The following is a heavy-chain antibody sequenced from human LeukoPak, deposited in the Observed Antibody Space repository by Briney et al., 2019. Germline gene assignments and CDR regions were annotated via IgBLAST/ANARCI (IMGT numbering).Heavy chain of an antibody. J-gene: IGHJ5*02. V-gene: IGHV3-21*04. Sequence: PGGSLRLSCAASGFTFSSYSMNWVRQAPGKGLEWVSSISSSSSYIYYADSVKGRFTISRDNAKNSLYLQMNSLRAEDTAVYYCARDLLGVRGLSWFDPWGLGTLVTVSS. CDR3: ARDLLGVRGLSWFDP. D-gene: IGHD3-10*01. CDR1: GFTFSSYS. CDR2: ISSSSSYI.